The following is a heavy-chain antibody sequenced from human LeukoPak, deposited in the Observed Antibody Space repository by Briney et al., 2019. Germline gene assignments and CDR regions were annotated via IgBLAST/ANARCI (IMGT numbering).Heavy chain of an antibody. V-gene: IGHV4-59*01. CDR2: ISYSGST. J-gene: IGHJ3*02. CDR3: ARDFGYDDAFDI. CDR1: GGSISNYY. Sequence: KPSETLSLTCTVSGGSISNYYWTWIRQPPGKGLEWIGYISYSGSTNYNPSLKSRVTISVDTSKNQFSLKLSSVTAADTAVYYCARDFGYDDAFDIWGQGTMVTVSS. D-gene: IGHD3-16*01.